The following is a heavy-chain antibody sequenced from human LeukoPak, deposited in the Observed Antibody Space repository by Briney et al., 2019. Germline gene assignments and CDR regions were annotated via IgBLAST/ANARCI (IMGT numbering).Heavy chain of an antibody. Sequence: ASVKVSCKASGYTFTSYGISWVRQAPGQGLEWMGWISAYNGNTNYAQKLQGRVTMTTDTSTSTAYMELRSLRSDDTAVYYCAGDDLTYYDSSGYHLDYWGQGTLVTVSS. D-gene: IGHD3-22*01. V-gene: IGHV1-18*01. CDR2: ISAYNGNT. J-gene: IGHJ4*02. CDR1: GYTFTSYG. CDR3: AGDDLTYYDSSGYHLDY.